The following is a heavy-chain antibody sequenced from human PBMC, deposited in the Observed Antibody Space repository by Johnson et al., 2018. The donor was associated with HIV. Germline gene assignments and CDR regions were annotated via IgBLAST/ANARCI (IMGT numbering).Heavy chain of an antibody. D-gene: IGHD6-6*01. V-gene: IGHV3-30*02. CDR3: APIAAHHDAFDI. Sequence: VQLVESGGGVVQPGGSLRLSCAASGFTFSSYGMHWVRQAPGKGLEWVAFIRYDGSNKYYADSVKGRFTISSDNSKNTLYLQMNSLRAEDTAVYYCAPIAAHHDAFDIWGQGTMVTVSS. J-gene: IGHJ3*02. CDR1: GFTFSSYG. CDR2: IRYDGSNK.